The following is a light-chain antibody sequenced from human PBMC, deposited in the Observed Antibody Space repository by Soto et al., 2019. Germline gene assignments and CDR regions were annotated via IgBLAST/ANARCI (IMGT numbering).Light chain of an antibody. V-gene: IGKV3-20*01. CDR3: QRYGTSPRT. CDR2: AAS. Sequence: EIVLTQSPGTLSLSPGEGATLSCRASQTISNNYLAWYQHKPGQAPRLLIYAASTRATGIPDRFSGSGSGVAFTLIVYRLEPEDFAVYYCQRYGTSPRTFGQGNKVEI. J-gene: IGKJ1*01. CDR1: QTISNNY.